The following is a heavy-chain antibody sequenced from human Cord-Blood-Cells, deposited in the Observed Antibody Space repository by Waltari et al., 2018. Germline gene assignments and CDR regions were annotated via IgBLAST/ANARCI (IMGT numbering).Heavy chain of an antibody. J-gene: IGHJ3*02. CDR3: ARVVLLPNWGSNGDAFDI. CDR2: MNPNSGNT. Sequence: QVQLVQSGAEVKKPGASVKVSCKASGYTFTSYDINWVRQATGQGLEWMGWMNPNSGNTGYAQKFQGRVTMTRNTSISTAYMELSSLRSEDTAVYYCARVVLLPNWGSNGDAFDIWGQGTMVTVSS. CDR1: GYTFTSYD. D-gene: IGHD7-27*01. V-gene: IGHV1-8*01.